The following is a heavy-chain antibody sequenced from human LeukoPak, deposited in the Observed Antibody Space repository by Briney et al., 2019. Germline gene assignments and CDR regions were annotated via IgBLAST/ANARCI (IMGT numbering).Heavy chain of an antibody. CDR1: GFTFSSYS. J-gene: IGHJ4*02. V-gene: IGHV3-21*01. Sequence: GGSLRLSCAASGFTFSSYSMNWVRQAPGKGLEWVSSISSSSSYIYYADSVKGRFTISRDNAKNSLYLQMNSLRAEDTAVYYCAKGRYSLGTKVFDYWGQGTLVTVSS. CDR2: ISSSSSYI. CDR3: AKGRYSLGTKVFDY. D-gene: IGHD4-17*01.